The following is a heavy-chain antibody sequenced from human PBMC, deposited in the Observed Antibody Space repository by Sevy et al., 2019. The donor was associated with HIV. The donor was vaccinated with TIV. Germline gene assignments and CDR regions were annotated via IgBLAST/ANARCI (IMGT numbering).Heavy chain of an antibody. CDR3: ARDSGYDSSGYLPGH. CDR1: GFTFSSYA. Sequence: CLRLSCAASGFTFSSYAWHCVRQAPGKGLEWVAIMSYDGSNKYYADSVKGRFTISRDNSKNTLSLQMNSLRVEDTAVYYCARDSGYDSSGYLPGHWGQGTLVTVSS. CDR2: MSYDGSNK. J-gene: IGHJ4*02. D-gene: IGHD3-22*01. V-gene: IGHV3-30-3*01.